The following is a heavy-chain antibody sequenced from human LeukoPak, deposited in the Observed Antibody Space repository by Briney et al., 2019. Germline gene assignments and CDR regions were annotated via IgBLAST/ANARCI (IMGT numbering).Heavy chain of an antibody. CDR3: ARDRAALQDWVEFDP. CDR1: GFTFSSYG. V-gene: IGHV3-33*01. J-gene: IGHJ5*02. Sequence: GGSLRLSCAASGFTFSSYGMHWVRQAPGKGLEWVAVIWYDGSNKYYADSVKGRFTISRDNSKNTLYLQMNSLRAEDTAVYYCARDRAALQDWVEFDPWGQGTPVIVSS. CDR2: IWYDGSNK. D-gene: IGHD3/OR15-3a*01.